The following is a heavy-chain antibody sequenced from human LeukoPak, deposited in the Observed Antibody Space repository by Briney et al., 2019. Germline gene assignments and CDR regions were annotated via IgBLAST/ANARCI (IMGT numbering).Heavy chain of an antibody. CDR2: IDSDGSRT. J-gene: IGHJ4*02. D-gene: IGHD6-13*01. CDR3: ARGQRTSWYTNFDY. CDR1: GFTFNDHW. V-gene: IGHV3-74*01. Sequence: GGSLRLSCAASGFTFNDHWMHWVRQAPGKGLVWVSRIDSDGSRTYYRDSVKGRFTISRDNSKNTLYLQMNSLRAEDTAVYYCARGQRTSWYTNFDYWGQGTLVTVSS.